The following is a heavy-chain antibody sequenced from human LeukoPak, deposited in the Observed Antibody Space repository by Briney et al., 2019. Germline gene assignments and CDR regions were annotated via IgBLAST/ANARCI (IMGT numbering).Heavy chain of an antibody. CDR2: ISYDGSNK. V-gene: IGHV3-30-3*01. Sequence: GRSLRLSCAASGFTFSSYAMHWVRQAPGKGLEWVAVISYDGSNKYYADSVKGRFTISRDNAKNSLYLQMNSLRAEDTAVYYCASLELEPRDYYYYYMDVWGKGTTVTVSS. CDR1: GFTFSSYA. CDR3: ASLELEPRDYYYYYMDV. J-gene: IGHJ6*03. D-gene: IGHD1-1*01.